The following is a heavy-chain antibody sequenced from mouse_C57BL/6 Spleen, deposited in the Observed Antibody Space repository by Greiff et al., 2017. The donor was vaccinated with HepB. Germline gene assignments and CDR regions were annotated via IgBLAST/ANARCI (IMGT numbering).Heavy chain of an antibody. J-gene: IGHJ4*01. Sequence: EVQPQQSGPELVKPGASVKMSCKASGYTFTDYNMHWVKQSHGKSLEWIGYINPNNGGTSYNQKFKGKATLTVNKSSSTAYMELRSLTSEDSAVYYCAKWLLRAMDYWGQGTSVTVSS. CDR2: INPNNGGT. V-gene: IGHV1-22*01. D-gene: IGHD2-3*01. CDR3: AKWLLRAMDY. CDR1: GYTFTDYN.